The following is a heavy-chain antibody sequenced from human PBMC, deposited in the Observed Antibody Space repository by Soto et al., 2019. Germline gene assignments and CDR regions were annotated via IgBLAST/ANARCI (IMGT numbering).Heavy chain of an antibody. CDR1: DGSVSSPTYY. CDR2: VYYSGST. CDR3: ERLLTGSRAFDF. V-gene: IGHV4-39*01. D-gene: IGHD1-20*01. J-gene: IGHJ4*02. Sequence: SETLSPTCTVSDGSVSSPTYYWGWVRQPPGKGLQWIGNVYYSGSTFYNPSLKTRVTVSIDTSKNQFSLSLGALTASDTAVYFCERLLTGSRAFDFWVQRALVTVTS.